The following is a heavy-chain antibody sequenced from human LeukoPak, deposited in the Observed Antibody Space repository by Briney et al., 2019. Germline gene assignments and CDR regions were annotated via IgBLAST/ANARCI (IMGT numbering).Heavy chain of an antibody. Sequence: SETLSLTCTVSGGSISSSSYYWGWIRQPPGTGLEWIGSIYYSGRTYYNTSLKSRVTMSVDTSKNQFSLKLSSVTAADTAVYYCARVFRGVLRLYRYCSGGSCSSRFDYWGQGTLVTVSS. CDR3: ARVFRGVLRLYRYCSGGSCSSRFDY. J-gene: IGHJ4*02. D-gene: IGHD2-15*01. CDR1: GGSISSSSYY. CDR2: IYYSGRT. V-gene: IGHV4-39*07.